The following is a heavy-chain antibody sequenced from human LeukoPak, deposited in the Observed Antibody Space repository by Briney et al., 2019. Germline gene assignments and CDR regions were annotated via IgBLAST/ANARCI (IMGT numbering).Heavy chain of an antibody. J-gene: IGHJ4*02. CDR2: FDPEDGET. CDR3: ATFHSSSWYFYFDY. V-gene: IGHV1-24*01. CDR1: GYTLTELS. Sequence: ASVKVSCKVSGYTLTELSMHWVRQAPGKGLEWMGGFDPEDGETIYAQKFQGRVTMTEDTSTDTAYMELSSLRSGDTAVYYCATFHSSSWYFYFDYWGQGTLVTVSS. D-gene: IGHD6-13*01.